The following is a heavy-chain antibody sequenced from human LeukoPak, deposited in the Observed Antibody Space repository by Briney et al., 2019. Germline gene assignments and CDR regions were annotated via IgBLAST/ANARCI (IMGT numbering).Heavy chain of an antibody. CDR3: ARRWTGYSYGDAFDI. CDR1: GGSITSSSYY. Sequence: PSETLSLTCTVSGGSITSSSYYWGWIRQPPGKGLEWIGSIYYSGSTFNNPSLKGRVTISVDTSKNQLSLNLSFVTAADTAVYYCARRWTGYSYGDAFDIWGQGTMVTVSS. V-gene: IGHV4-39*01. D-gene: IGHD5-18*01. CDR2: IYYSGST. J-gene: IGHJ3*02.